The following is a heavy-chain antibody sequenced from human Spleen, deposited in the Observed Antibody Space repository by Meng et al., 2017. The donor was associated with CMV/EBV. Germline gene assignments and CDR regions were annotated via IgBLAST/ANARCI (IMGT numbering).Heavy chain of an antibody. V-gene: IGHV4-61*01. D-gene: IGHD1-26*01. CDR2: IYYSGST. CDR3: ARETVGATTIV. J-gene: IGHJ4*02. CDR1: GGSVSSGSYY. Sequence: CTVSGGSVSSGSYYWSWIRQPPGKGLEWIGYIYYSGSTNYNPSLKSRVTISVDTSKNQFSLKLSSVTAADTAVYYCARETVGATTIVWGQGTLVTSPQ.